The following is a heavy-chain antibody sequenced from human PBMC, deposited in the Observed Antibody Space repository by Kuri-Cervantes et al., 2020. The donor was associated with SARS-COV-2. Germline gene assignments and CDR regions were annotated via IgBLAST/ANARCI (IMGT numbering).Heavy chain of an antibody. CDR3: ARAVEGGFLGSTLSAKYYYYSMDV. CDR2: ISSYASNK. J-gene: IGHJ6*02. CDR1: GFTFNDYA. D-gene: IGHD2-8*01. Sequence: GESLKISCVVSGFTFNDYAMHWVRQAPGKGLEWVATISSYASNKYYGDSVRGRFTISKDNSKNTLYLQMTSLRAEDTAVYYCARAVEGGFLGSTLSAKYYYYSMDVWGQGTTVTVSS. V-gene: IGHV3-30-3*01.